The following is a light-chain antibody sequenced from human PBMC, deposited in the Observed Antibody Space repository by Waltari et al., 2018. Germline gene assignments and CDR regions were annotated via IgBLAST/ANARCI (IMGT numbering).Light chain of an antibody. CDR2: RNN. J-gene: IGLJ3*02. Sequence: QSVLTQPPSASGTPGQRVTISCSGSISNLGTNYVYWYQQFPGTAPKLLIQRNNQRPSGVPDRVSCSKAGTSASLAISGLRSEDEADYYCASWDDSLSVGVFGGGTKLTVL. V-gene: IGLV1-47*01. CDR1: ISNLGTNY. CDR3: ASWDDSLSVGV.